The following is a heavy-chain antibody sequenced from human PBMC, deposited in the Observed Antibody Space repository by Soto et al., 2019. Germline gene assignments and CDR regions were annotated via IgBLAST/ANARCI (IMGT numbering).Heavy chain of an antibody. D-gene: IGHD6-19*01. CDR3: ARGRTFSGWYRGFDY. V-gene: IGHV4-34*01. CDR1: GGSFSGYY. CDR2: INHSGST. J-gene: IGHJ4*02. Sequence: SETLSLTCAVYGGSFSGYYWSWIRQPPGKGLEWIGEINHSGSTNYNPSLKSRVTISVDTSKNQFSLKLSSVTAADTAVYYCARGRTFSGWYRGFDYWGQGTLVTVSS.